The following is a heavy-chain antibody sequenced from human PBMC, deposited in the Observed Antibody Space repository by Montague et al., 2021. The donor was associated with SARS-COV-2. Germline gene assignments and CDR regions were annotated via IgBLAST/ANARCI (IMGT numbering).Heavy chain of an antibody. V-gene: IGHV4-59*01. D-gene: IGHD1-20*01. J-gene: IGHJ6*02. CDR3: ARDLGYNWNYYYYYGMDV. CDR1: GGSISSYY. CDR2: IYYSGST. Sequence: SETLSLTCTVSGGSISSYYWSWIRQPPGKGLEWIGYIYYSGSTNXXPSLKSRVTISVDTSKNQFPLKLSSVTAADTAVYYCARDLGYNWNYYYYYGMDVWGQGTTVTVSS.